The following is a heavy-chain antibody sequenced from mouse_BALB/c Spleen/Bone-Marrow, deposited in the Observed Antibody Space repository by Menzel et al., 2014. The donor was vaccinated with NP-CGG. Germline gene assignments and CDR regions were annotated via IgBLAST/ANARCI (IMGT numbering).Heavy chain of an antibody. CDR1: GYTFTDYY. CDR2: IYPGSGNT. Sequence: VKLMESGAGLARPGASVKLSCKASGYTFTDYYVSWVKQRTGQGLEWIGEIYPGSGNTYYNEKFKGKATLTADRSSSTAYMQLSGLTSEDSAGYFCARAASLDYWGQGTSVTVSS. J-gene: IGHJ4*01. V-gene: IGHV1-77*01. CDR3: ARAASLDY.